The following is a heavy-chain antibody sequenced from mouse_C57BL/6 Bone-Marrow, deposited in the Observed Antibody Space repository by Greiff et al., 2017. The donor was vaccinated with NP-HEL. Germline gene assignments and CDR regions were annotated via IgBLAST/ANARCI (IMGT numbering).Heavy chain of an antibody. D-gene: IGHD2-1*01. CDR3: ARVGGKNSRWYFDV. CDR1: GFTFSSYA. Sequence: EVHLVESGGGLVKPGGSLRLSCAASGFTFSSYAMSWVRQTPEKRLEWVATISDGGSYTYYPDNVKGRFTISRDNAKNNLDLQMSHLKSEDTAMNYWARVGGKNSRWYFDVWGTGTTVTVSS. J-gene: IGHJ1*03. V-gene: IGHV5-4*01. CDR2: ISDGGSYT.